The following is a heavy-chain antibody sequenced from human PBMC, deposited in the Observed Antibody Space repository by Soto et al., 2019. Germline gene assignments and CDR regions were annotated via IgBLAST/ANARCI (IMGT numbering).Heavy chain of an antibody. D-gene: IGHD6-25*01. CDR1: GYTFSTYY. Sequence: QVRLVQSGTVVTEPGASVKVSCKASGYTFSTYYISWVRQAPGHGLQWLGWISGFNGNTFSPQEVQDRVVMTMDTSTTTAYMELTSLRAAYTAVYYCARDDAISGRARAFDGWGKGTLVIVSS. CDR2: ISGFNGNT. J-gene: IGHJ3*01. V-gene: IGHV1-18*01. CDR3: ARDDAISGRARAFDG.